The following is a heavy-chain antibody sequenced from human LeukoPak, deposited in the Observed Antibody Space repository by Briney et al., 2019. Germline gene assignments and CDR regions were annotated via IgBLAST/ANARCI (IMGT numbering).Heavy chain of an antibody. Sequence: GKSLRLSCAASGFSFSSYAMYWIRQAPGKGLEWVALISYDETNRFYADSVKGRFTISRGNFKNTFYLQMNSLRPEDTAVYYCARPATALSTVPTFDYWGLGTLVTVSS. CDR3: ARPATALSTVPTFDY. CDR2: ISYDETNR. V-gene: IGHV3-30*04. CDR1: GFSFSSYA. J-gene: IGHJ4*02. D-gene: IGHD4-17*01.